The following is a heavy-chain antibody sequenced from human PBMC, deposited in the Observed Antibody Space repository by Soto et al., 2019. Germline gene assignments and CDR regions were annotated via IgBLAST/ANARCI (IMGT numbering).Heavy chain of an antibody. V-gene: IGHV6-1*01. CDR1: GDSVSSISAA. CDR2: TYYRSKWYI. D-gene: IGHD1-1*01. J-gene: IGHJ6*03. Sequence: SQTLSLTCDISGDSVSSISAAWNWIRQTPSRGLEWLGRTYYRSKWYINYAVSVKSRITVNPDTSKNQFSLQLNSVTPEDTAVYYCARGSWDDVTGHYYMDVWGKGTTVTVSS. CDR3: ARGSWDDVTGHYYMDV.